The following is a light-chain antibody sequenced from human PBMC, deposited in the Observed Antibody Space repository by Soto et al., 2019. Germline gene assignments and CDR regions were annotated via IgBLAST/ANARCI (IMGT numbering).Light chain of an antibody. V-gene: IGKV1-39*01. CDR1: QSISSY. CDR2: AAS. CDR3: QQYNDWLWT. Sequence: DIQMTQSPSSLSASVGDRVTITCQASQSISSYLNWYQQKPGKAPKLLIYAASSLQSGVPSRFSGSGSGTECTLTISSLQSEDVAVYYCQQYNDWLWTLGQGTKVDIK. J-gene: IGKJ1*01.